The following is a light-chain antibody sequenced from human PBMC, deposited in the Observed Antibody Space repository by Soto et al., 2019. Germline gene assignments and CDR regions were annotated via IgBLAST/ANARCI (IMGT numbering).Light chain of an antibody. J-gene: IGKJ4*01. CDR3: QQYNSLPPT. Sequence: DIQLTQSPSFLSASVGDRVTITCRASQGISSYLAWYQQKPGKAPKLLIYDASTLQSGVPSRFSGSGSGTEFTLTISSLQPEDLATYYCQQYNSLPPTFGGGTKVDIK. CDR2: DAS. V-gene: IGKV1-9*01. CDR1: QGISSY.